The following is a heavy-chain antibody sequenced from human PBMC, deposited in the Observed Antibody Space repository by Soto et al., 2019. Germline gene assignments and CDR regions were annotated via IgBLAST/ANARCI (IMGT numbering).Heavy chain of an antibody. Sequence: ASETLSLTCSVSGDSISNLDYFWAWIRQPPGQALEYIGYIYKSATTYYNPSFESRVAISVDTSKSQFSLNVTSVTAADTAVYFCARGRYCLTGRCFPNWFDSWGQGALGTSPQ. CDR3: ARGRYCLTGRCFPNWFDS. CDR1: GDSISNLDYF. CDR2: IYKSATT. D-gene: IGHD7-27*01. J-gene: IGHJ5*01. V-gene: IGHV4-30-4*01.